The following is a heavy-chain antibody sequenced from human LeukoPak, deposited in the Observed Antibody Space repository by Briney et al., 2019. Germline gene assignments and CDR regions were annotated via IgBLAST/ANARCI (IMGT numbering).Heavy chain of an antibody. V-gene: IGHV4-39*01. Sequence: SETLSLTCTVSGGSISSSNYYWGWVRQPPGKGLEWIGRIYYSGSTYYNPSLKSRVTISLDTSKNQFSLNLSSVTAADTAVYYRASDYSSSWYYFDYWGQGTLVTVSS. CDR2: IYYSGST. CDR1: GGSISSSNYY. D-gene: IGHD6-13*01. J-gene: IGHJ4*02. CDR3: ASDYSSSWYYFDY.